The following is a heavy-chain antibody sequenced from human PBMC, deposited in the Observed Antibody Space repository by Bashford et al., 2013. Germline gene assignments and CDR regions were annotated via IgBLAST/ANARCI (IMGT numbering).Heavy chain of an antibody. Sequence: SETLSLTCTVSGGSISSYYWSWIRQTPGKGLEWIGNIHYSGSTNYNPSLKSRVTISVDTSKNQFSLKLSSVTAADTAVYYCARGSLRWLQLRDNWFDPWGQGTLVTVSS. CDR3: ARGSLRWLQLRDNWFDP. CDR1: GGSISSYY. CDR2: IHYSGST. J-gene: IGHJ5*02. D-gene: IGHD5-24*01. V-gene: IGHV4-59*12.